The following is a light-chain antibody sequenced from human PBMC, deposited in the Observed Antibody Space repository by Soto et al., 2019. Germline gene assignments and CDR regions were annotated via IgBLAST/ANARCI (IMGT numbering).Light chain of an antibody. CDR2: RDT. CDR1: TSNIGASYD. CDR3: QSYDNIMNGYV. V-gene: IGLV1-40*01. Sequence: QSALTQPPSVSGAPGQTVTISCTGSTSNIGASYDVHWYQQLPGSAPNLLIYRDTHRPSGIPNRFSGSRSGTSASLAIFGLKPGDEADYYCQSYDNIMNGYVFGNGTEVTVL. J-gene: IGLJ1*01.